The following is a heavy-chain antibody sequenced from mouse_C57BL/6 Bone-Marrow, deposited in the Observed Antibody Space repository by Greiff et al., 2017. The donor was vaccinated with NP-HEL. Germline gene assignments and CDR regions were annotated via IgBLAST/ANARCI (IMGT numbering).Heavy chain of an antibody. J-gene: IGHJ2*01. V-gene: IGHV1-55*01. CDR3: AREKGLRRRDFDY. D-gene: IGHD2-4*01. CDR1: GYTFTSYW. CDR2: IYPGSGGT. Sequence: QVQLKQPGAELVKPGASVKMSCKASGYTFTSYWITWVKQRPGQGLEWIGDIYPGSGGTNYNEKFKSKATLTVDTSSSTAYMQLSSLTSEDSAVYYCAREKGLRRRDFDYWGQGTTLTVSS.